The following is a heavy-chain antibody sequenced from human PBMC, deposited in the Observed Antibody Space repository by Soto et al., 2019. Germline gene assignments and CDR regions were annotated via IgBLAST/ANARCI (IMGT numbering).Heavy chain of an antibody. CDR2: TYYRSKWYI. D-gene: IGHD1-1*01. CDR1: RDSVSSNSAA. Sequence: PSQTLSLTCDISRDSVSSNSAAWNWIRQTPSRGLEWLGRTYYRSKWYINYAVSVKSRITVNPDTSKNQSSLQLNSVTPEDTAVYYCARGSWDDVTGHYYMDVWGKGTAVTVSS. V-gene: IGHV6-1*01. J-gene: IGHJ6*03. CDR3: ARGSWDDVTGHYYMDV.